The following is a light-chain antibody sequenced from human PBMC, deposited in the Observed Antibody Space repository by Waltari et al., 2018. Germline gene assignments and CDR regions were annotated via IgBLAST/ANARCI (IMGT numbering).Light chain of an antibody. CDR3: QQYATDPFT. J-gene: IGKJ2*01. V-gene: IGKV1-16*02. Sequence: DIQMTQSPSSLSAFVGDRVTITCRASQGIRNYLAWFQQKPGEAPRSLIYGTSSLRSGVPSKFSGSGSGTESTLTISSLQPEDSATYYCQQYATDPFTFGQGTKLEIK. CDR2: GTS. CDR1: QGIRNY.